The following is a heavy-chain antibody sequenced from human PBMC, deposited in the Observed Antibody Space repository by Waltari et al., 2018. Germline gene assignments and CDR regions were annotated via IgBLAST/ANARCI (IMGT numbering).Heavy chain of an antibody. CDR3: ARGYYGSGSSDY. CDR2: INHSGST. V-gene: IGHV4-34*01. J-gene: IGHJ4*02. D-gene: IGHD3-10*01. Sequence: QVQLQQWGAGLLKPSETLSLTCAVYGGSFSGYYWSWTRQPPGKGLEWIGEINHSGSTNYNPSLKSRVTISVDTSKNQFSLKLSSVTAADTAVYYCARGYYGSGSSDYWGQGTLVTVSS. CDR1: GGSFSGYY.